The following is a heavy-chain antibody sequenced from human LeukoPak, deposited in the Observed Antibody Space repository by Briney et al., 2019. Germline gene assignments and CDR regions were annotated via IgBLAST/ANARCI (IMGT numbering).Heavy chain of an antibody. Sequence: GGALRLSCAASGFTFSSYSMNWVRQAPGKGQEWVSYISNTGSTIYYADSVRGRFTISRDNAKNSLYLQMNSLRAEDTAVYYCARGPYTSSNYFDYWGRGTLVTVSS. CDR3: ARGPYTSSNYFDY. CDR2: ISNTGSTI. D-gene: IGHD6-6*01. CDR1: GFTFSSYS. V-gene: IGHV3-48*01. J-gene: IGHJ4*02.